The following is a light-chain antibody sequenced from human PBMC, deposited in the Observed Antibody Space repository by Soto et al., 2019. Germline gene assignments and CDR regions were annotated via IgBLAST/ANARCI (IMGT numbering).Light chain of an antibody. CDR1: QSVSNNY. Sequence: EIVLTQSPGTLSLSPGERATLSCRASQSVSNNYLAWYQQKPGQAPRLVIYDASNRATGIPDRFSASGSGTDFTLTISRLEPEDFAVYYCQQYSVAPLTFGQGTKVDIK. CDR3: QQYSVAPLT. J-gene: IGKJ1*01. V-gene: IGKV3-20*01. CDR2: DAS.